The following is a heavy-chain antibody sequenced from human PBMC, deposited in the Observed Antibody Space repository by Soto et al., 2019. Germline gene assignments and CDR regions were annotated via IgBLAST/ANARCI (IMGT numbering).Heavy chain of an antibody. CDR1: GSTFNNFA. V-gene: IGHV1-69*06. Sequence: QVVLLQSGAEVKEPGSSVRVSCQVSGSTFNNFAFSWVRQAPGHGPEWMGGIVVDSNTAEYSQRFQDRVTITADTSTDTLYMELGSLTFEDTAVYYCARGGPDLATIGSFDYWGQGTLVTVSS. J-gene: IGHJ4*02. CDR3: ARGGPDLATIGSFDY. D-gene: IGHD3-16*01. CDR2: IVVDSNTA.